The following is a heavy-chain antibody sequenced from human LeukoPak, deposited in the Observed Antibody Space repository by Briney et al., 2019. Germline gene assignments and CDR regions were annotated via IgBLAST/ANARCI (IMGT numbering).Heavy chain of an antibody. Sequence: GGSLRLSCAASGFTFSSYSMNWVRQAPGKGLEWVSSISSSSSYIYYADSVKGRFTISRDNAKNSLYLQMNSLRAEDTAVYYCARGVAAAFGVDVWSKGTTVTVSS. V-gene: IGHV3-21*01. CDR2: ISSSSSYI. D-gene: IGHD6-13*01. CDR1: GFTFSSYS. CDR3: ARGVAAAFGVDV. J-gene: IGHJ6*04.